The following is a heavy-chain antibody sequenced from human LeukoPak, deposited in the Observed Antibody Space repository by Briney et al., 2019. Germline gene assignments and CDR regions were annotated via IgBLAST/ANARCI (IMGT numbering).Heavy chain of an antibody. CDR2: INPHSGDT. CDR3: ARGPTGGERYSGSYQQY. J-gene: IGHJ4*02. Sequence: GASVKVSCKSSGYAFTGYYIHWVRQAPGQGLEWMGWINPHSGDTKYAQKLQGRVTMTADTSTATSYMELRVLASDDTAVYYCARGPTGGERYSGSYQQYWGQGTLVTVSS. D-gene: IGHD1-26*01. V-gene: IGHV1-2*02. CDR1: GYAFTGYY.